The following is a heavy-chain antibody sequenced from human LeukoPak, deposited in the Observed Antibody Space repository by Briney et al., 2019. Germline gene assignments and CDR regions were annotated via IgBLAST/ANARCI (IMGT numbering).Heavy chain of an antibody. V-gene: IGHV1-69*13. CDR2: IIPIFGTA. D-gene: IGHD3-22*01. CDR3: ARDYYDSSGYSPGRYFDL. CDR1: GGTFSSYA. J-gene: IGHJ2*01. Sequence: GASVKVSCKASGGTFSSYAISWVRQAPGQGLEWMGGIIPIFGTANYAQKFQGRVTITADESTSTAYMELSSLRSEDTAVYYCARDYYDSSGYSPGRYFDLWGRGTLVTVSP.